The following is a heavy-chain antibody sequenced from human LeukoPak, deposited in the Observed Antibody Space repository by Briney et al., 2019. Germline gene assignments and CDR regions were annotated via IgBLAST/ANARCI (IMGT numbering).Heavy chain of an antibody. Sequence: PSETLSLTCAVYGGSFSGYYWSWIRQPPGKGLEWIGEIHHSGSTNYNPSLKSRVTISVDTSKNQFSLKQSSVTAADTAVYYCARGRLPDFGVVIAPYYYYYYMDVWGKGTTVTVSS. CDR1: GGSFSGYY. CDR3: ARGRLPDFGVVIAPYYYYYYMDV. D-gene: IGHD3-3*01. J-gene: IGHJ6*03. CDR2: IHHSGST. V-gene: IGHV4-34*01.